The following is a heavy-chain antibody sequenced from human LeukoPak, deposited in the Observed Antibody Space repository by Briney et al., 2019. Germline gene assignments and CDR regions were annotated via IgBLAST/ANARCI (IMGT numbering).Heavy chain of an antibody. D-gene: IGHD6-19*01. Sequence: LSLTCTVSGGSISSSGYYWNWVRQAPGKGLVWVSRITSDGSTSTYADSVRGRFTISRDNAKNTLYLQMDSLRAEDTAVYYCARHFYSGSDYWGQGTLVTVSS. J-gene: IGHJ4*02. CDR3: ARHFYSGSDY. CDR1: GGSISSSGYY. CDR2: ITSDGSTS. V-gene: IGHV3-74*01.